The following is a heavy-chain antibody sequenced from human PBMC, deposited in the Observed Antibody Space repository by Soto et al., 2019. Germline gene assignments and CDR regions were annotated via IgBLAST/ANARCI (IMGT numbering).Heavy chain of an antibody. V-gene: IGHV3-11*01. J-gene: IGHJ4*02. CDR2: ISSSGSTI. Sequence: GGSLRLSCAASGYTFSDYYMSWIRQAPGKGLEWVSYISSSGSTIYYADSVKGRFTISRDNAKNSLYLQMNSLRAEDTAVYYCARDLYNWNEGFDYWGQGTLVTVSS. CDR1: GYTFSDYY. D-gene: IGHD1-20*01. CDR3: ARDLYNWNEGFDY.